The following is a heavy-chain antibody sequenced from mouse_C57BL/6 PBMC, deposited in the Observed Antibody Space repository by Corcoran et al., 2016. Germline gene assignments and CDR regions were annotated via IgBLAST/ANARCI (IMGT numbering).Heavy chain of an antibody. V-gene: IGHV1-26*01. CDR2: INPNNGGT. J-gene: IGHJ4*01. Sequence: EVQLQQSGPELVKTGASVKITCKAAGYTFTDYYMNWVKQSHGKSVEWIGDINPNNGGTSYNQKFKGKATLTVDKSSSTAYMELRSLTSEDSAVYYCAREGYGSSYDYYAMDYWGQGTSVTVSS. CDR1: GYTFTDYY. CDR3: AREGYGSSYDYYAMDY. D-gene: IGHD1-1*01.